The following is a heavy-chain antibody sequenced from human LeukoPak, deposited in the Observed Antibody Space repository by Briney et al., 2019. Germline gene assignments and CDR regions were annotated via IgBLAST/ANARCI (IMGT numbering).Heavy chain of an antibody. V-gene: IGHV1-2*06. D-gene: IGHD3-3*01. Sequence: ASVKVSCKASGYTFTGYYIHWVRQAPGQGLGWMGRINPNSGGTNYAQIFQGSVTMTRDTSISTAYMELSRLRSDDTAVYYCAREVFESKRYDYWGQGTLVTVSS. CDR1: GYTFTGYY. CDR2: INPNSGGT. J-gene: IGHJ4*02. CDR3: AREVFESKRYDY.